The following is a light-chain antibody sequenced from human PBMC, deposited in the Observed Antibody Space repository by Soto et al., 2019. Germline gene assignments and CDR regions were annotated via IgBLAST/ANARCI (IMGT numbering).Light chain of an antibody. V-gene: IGLV3-21*04. CDR1: NLGRKS. Sequence: SYELTQSPSVSVAPGKTAMITCGGDNLGRKSVHWHQQKPGQAPVLVIHYDTDRPSGIPERFSGSNSGNTATLTISRVEDRDEADYYCQVWDSSRPHVFFGGGPKVNVL. J-gene: IGLJ2*01. CDR3: QVWDSSRPHVF. CDR2: YDT.